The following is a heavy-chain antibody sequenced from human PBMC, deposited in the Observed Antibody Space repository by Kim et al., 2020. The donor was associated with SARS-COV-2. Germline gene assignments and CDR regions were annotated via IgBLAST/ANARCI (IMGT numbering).Heavy chain of an antibody. CDR3: AKPDLEDCSDGTCKAFAMDV. CDR2: ISYDDTSK. V-gene: IGHV3-30*18. D-gene: IGHD2-15*01. Sequence: GGSLRLSCATSGLNPTTSGMHWVRQAPGKGLEWVAFISYDDTSKSHADSVKGRFTISRDNSKNMLFLQMNNLRSEDTATYYCAKPDLEDCSDGTCKAFAMDVWGQGTTVTVAS. CDR1: GLNPTTSG. J-gene: IGHJ6*02.